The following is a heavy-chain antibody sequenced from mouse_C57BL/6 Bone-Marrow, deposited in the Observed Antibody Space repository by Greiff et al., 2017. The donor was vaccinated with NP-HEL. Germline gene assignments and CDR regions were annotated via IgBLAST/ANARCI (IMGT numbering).Heavy chain of an antibody. V-gene: IGHV14-2*01. CDR1: GFNIKDYY. CDR3: ARWGTTVVDWYFDV. CDR2: IDPEDGET. D-gene: IGHD1-1*01. J-gene: IGHJ1*03. Sequence: EVQLQQSGAELVKPGASVKLSCTASGFNIKDYYMHWVKQRTEQGLEWIGRIDPEDGETKYAPKFPGKATITADTSSNTAYLQLSSLTSEDTAVYYCARWGTTVVDWYFDVWGTGTTVTVSS.